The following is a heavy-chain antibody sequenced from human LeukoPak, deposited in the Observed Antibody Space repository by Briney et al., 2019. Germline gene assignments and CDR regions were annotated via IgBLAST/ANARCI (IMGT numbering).Heavy chain of an antibody. CDR2: IYYSGST. CDR1: CGSICSSSYY. V-gene: IGHV4-39*01. CDR3: ARITIAAAGTIGDYYFDY. Sequence: SETLSLTCTVSCGSICSSSYYWGWIRQPPGKGLEWIGSIYYSGSTYYNPSLKSRVTISVGTSKFQFSLKLSSVAPADAAVFYCARITIAAAGTIGDYYFDYWGQGTLVTVSS. J-gene: IGHJ4*02. D-gene: IGHD6-13*01.